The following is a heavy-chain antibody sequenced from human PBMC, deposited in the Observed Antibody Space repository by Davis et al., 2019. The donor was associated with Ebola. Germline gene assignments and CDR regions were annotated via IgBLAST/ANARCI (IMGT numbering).Heavy chain of an antibody. V-gene: IGHV3-30-3*02. CDR1: GFTFSGHS. CDR2: VSYDGSTK. Sequence: GGSLRLSCAASGFTFSGHSMHWVRQAPGKGLEWVAVVSYDGSTKYYADSVKGRFTISRDNSKNTGFLQMNSLRAEDTAVYYCAKSGLSFGVVKYHYGMDVWGKGTTVTVSS. J-gene: IGHJ6*04. CDR3: AKSGLSFGVVKYHYGMDV. D-gene: IGHD3-3*01.